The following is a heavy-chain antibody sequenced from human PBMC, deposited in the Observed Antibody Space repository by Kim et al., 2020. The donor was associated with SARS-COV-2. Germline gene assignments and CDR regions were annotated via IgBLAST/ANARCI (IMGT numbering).Heavy chain of an antibody. J-gene: IGHJ4*02. CDR2: IFPSDSDT. Sequence: GESLKISCKGSGYMFTSYWISWVRQMPGEGLEWMGIIFPSDSDTRYSPSFQGQVTISADKSISTAYLQWSSLKASDTAMYYCATAMVTTSFDYWGQGTLLTVSS. V-gene: IGHV5-51*01. CDR3: ATAMVTTSFDY. CDR1: GYMFTSYW. D-gene: IGHD4-17*01.